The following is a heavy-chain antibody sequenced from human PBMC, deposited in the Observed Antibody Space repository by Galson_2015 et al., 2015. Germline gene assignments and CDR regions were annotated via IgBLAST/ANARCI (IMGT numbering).Heavy chain of an antibody. D-gene: IGHD2-2*02. CDR1: GFTFSSYS. Sequence: SLRLSCAASGFTFSSYSMNWVRQAPGKGLEWVSSISSSSSYIYYADSVKGRFTISRDNAKNSLYLQMNSLRAEDTAVYYCARDKGVVVPAAILHDAFDIWGQGTMVTVSS. J-gene: IGHJ3*02. V-gene: IGHV3-21*01. CDR3: ARDKGVVVPAAILHDAFDI. CDR2: ISSSSSYI.